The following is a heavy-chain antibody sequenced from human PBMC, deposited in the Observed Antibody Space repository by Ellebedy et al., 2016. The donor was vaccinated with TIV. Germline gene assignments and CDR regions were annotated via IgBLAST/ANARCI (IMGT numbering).Heavy chain of an antibody. V-gene: IGHV3-48*01. D-gene: IGHD1-26*01. CDR1: GFTFSSYS. Sequence: GGSLRLXCAASGFTFSSYSMNWVRQAPGKGLEWVSYISSSSSTIYYADSVKGRFTISRDNSKNTLYLQMNSLRAEDTAVYYCAKDFDSGSPVVNDYWGQGTLVTVSS. CDR3: AKDFDSGSPVVNDY. CDR2: ISSSSSTI. J-gene: IGHJ4*02.